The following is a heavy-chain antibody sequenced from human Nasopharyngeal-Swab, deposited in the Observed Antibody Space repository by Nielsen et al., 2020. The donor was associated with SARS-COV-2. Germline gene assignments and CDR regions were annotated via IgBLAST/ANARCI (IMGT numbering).Heavy chain of an antibody. CDR2: IIPIFGTA. D-gene: IGHD6-19*01. Sequence: VRQAPGQGLEGMGGIIPIFGTANYAQKFQGRVTMTRNTSISTAYMELSSLRSEDTAVYYCARVKVRRSGWFLVDYYYMDVWGKGTTVTVSS. J-gene: IGHJ6*03. CDR3: ARVKVRRSGWFLVDYYYMDV. V-gene: IGHV1-69*05.